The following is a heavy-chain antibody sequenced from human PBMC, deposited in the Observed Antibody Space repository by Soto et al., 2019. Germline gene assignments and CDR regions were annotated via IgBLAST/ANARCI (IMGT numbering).Heavy chain of an antibody. CDR3: APHGATSAEGFEY. Sequence: EVQLVESGGGLVQPGGSLRLSCAASRFTFSRYWMSWVRQAPGKGLEWVATINQDGGDKDYVDSVKGRFTISRDNAKKSMYLQMNSLRVEDSAMYYCAPHGATSAEGFEYWGQGTLVTVSS. CDR1: RFTFSRYW. J-gene: IGHJ4*02. CDR2: INQDGGDK. D-gene: IGHD5-12*01. V-gene: IGHV3-7*01.